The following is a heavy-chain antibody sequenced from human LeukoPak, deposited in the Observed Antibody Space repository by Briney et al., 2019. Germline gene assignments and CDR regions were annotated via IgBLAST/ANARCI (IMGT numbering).Heavy chain of an antibody. V-gene: IGHV4-39*07. CDR2: IYYSGST. CDR1: GGSISSSSYY. CDR3: ARSYYYDSSGYYYIDRPRFDY. Sequence: SETLSLTCTVSGGSISSSSYYWGWIRQPPGKGLEWIGSIYYSGSTYYNPSLKSRVTISVDTSKNQFSLKLSSVTAADTAVYYCARSYYYDSSGYYYIDRPRFDYWGQGTLVTVSS. D-gene: IGHD3-22*01. J-gene: IGHJ4*02.